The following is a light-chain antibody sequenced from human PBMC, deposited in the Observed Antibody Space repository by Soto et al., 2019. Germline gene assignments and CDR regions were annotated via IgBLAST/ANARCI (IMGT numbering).Light chain of an antibody. CDR2: DAS. V-gene: IGKV3-11*01. Sequence: EIVLTQSPATLSLSPGERATLSCRASQSVYTYLSWYQQKPGLAPRLLIYDASSRATGIPARFSGSGSGTDFTLTISSLEPEDFAVYYCQHRSIWPVSFGQGTRLEIK. CDR1: QSVYTY. J-gene: IGKJ5*01. CDR3: QHRSIWPVS.